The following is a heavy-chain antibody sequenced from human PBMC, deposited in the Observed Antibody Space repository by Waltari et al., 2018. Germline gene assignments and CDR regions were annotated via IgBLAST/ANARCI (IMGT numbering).Heavy chain of an antibody. Sequence: EVQLVQSGAEVKKPGESLKISCTGSGSSFTSYWTGWVRQMPGKGLEWMGIIYPGDSDTRYSPAFQGQVTISADKSISTAYLQWSSLKASDTAMYYCAYLAGGSGSPNDAFDIWGQGTMVTVSS. CDR2: IYPGDSDT. J-gene: IGHJ3*02. CDR1: GSSFTSYW. V-gene: IGHV5-51*01. D-gene: IGHD3-10*01. CDR3: AYLAGGSGSPNDAFDI.